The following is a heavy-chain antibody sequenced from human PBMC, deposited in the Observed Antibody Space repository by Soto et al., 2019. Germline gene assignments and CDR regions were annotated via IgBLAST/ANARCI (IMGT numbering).Heavy chain of an antibody. Sequence: GGSLRLSCAASGFTFSSCAMSWVRQAPAKGLEWVSAIRDSDSGGTTYYADSVKGRFTISRDDSKNTLYLQMSSLRAEDKAMYYCAKVRVGIDVDFDYWGQGALVTAPQ. J-gene: IGHJ4*02. D-gene: IGHD2-21*01. CDR2: IRDSDSGGTT. CDR1: GFTFSSCA. CDR3: AKVRVGIDVDFDY. V-gene: IGHV3-23*01.